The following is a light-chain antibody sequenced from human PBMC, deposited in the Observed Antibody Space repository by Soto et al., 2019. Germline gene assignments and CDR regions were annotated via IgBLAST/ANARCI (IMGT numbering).Light chain of an antibody. CDR3: AAWDDSLNVFV. V-gene: IGLV1-44*01. Sequence: QSVLTQPTSASGTPGQRVTISCSGGSSNIGSKTVNWYQHLPPTAPKLLIHRDNQRPSGVSDRFSGSKSGTSASLAISGLQSEDEADYYCAAWDDSLNVFVFGGGTKLTVL. CDR1: SSNIGSKT. CDR2: RDN. J-gene: IGLJ2*01.